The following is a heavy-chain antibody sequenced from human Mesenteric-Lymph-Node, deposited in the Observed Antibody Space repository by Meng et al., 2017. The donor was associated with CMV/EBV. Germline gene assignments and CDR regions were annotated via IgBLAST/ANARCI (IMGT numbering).Heavy chain of an antibody. V-gene: IGHV1-69*10. Sequence: SVKVSCKASGGTFSSYAISWVRQVPGQGLEWMGGIIPILGIANYAQKFQGRVTITADKSTSTAYMELTRLTSDDTAVYYCAREDSLETMFSGTQFWGQGTMVTVSS. J-gene: IGHJ3*01. CDR2: IIPILGIA. CDR1: GGTFSSYA. CDR3: AREDSLETMFSGTQF. D-gene: IGHD1/OR15-1a*01.